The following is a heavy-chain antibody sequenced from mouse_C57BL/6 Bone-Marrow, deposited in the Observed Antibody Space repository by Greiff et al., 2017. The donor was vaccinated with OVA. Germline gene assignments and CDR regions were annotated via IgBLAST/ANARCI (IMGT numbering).Heavy chain of an antibody. J-gene: IGHJ3*01. V-gene: IGHV1-82*01. CDR3: ARVDYDPFAY. CDR1: GYAFSSSW. D-gene: IGHD2-4*01. CDR2: IYPGDGDT. Sequence: VKLQQSGPELVKPGASVKISCKASGYAFSSSWMNWVKQRPGKGLEWIGRIYPGDGDTNYNGKFKGKATLTADKSSSTAYMQLSSLTSEDSAVYFCARVDYDPFAYWGQGTLVTVSA.